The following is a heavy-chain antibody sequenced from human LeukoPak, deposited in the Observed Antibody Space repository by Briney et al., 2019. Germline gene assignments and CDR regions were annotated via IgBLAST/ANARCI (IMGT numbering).Heavy chain of an antibody. J-gene: IGHJ4*02. CDR3: AKATLGSCSGVRCYPFDC. Sequence: PGGSLRLSCAASGFTFSNFAMNWVRQAPGKELEWVSSITGSGSDTYYADSVKGRFTISRDNSKNTLYLQMNSLGGEDTAVYYCAKATLGSCSGVRCYPFDCWGQGTLVTVSS. V-gene: IGHV3-23*01. CDR2: ITGSGSDT. CDR1: GFTFSNFA. D-gene: IGHD2-15*01.